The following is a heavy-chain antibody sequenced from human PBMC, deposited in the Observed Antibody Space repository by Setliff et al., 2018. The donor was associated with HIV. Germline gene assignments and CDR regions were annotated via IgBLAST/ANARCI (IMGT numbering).Heavy chain of an antibody. CDR3: ARKDGVGYCDSNSCYGIGPIDF. D-gene: IGHD2-2*01. J-gene: IGHJ4*02. V-gene: IGHV1-2*06. Sequence: ASVKVSCKASGYSFTGYYVNWVRQAPGQGLDGMGRINPKSGATNLAQKFQGRVTLTRDTSVTTVYMELTRLRSDDTAVYYCARKDGVGYCDSNSCYGIGPIDFWGQGSLVTVSS. CDR1: GYSFTGYY. CDR2: INPKSGAT.